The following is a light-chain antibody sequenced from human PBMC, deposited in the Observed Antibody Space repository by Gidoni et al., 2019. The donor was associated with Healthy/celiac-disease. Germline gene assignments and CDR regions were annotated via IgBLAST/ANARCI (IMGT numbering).Light chain of an antibody. J-gene: IGLJ1*01. CDR3: SSYTSSSPFVV. Sequence: QSALTQPASVSGSPGQPIPISCTGTSSDVGGYNYVSWYQQHPGKAPKLMIYDVSNRPSGVSNRFSGSKSGNSASLTISGLQAEDEADYYCSSYTSSSPFVVFGTGTKVTVL. V-gene: IGLV2-14*01. CDR1: SSDVGGYNY. CDR2: DVS.